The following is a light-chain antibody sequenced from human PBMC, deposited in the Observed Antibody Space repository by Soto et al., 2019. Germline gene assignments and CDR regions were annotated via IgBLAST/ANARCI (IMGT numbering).Light chain of an antibody. CDR1: SSDVGSYNR. CDR2: EVS. V-gene: IGLV2-18*02. J-gene: IGLJ2*01. CDR3: SSYTSSSIV. Sequence: QSVLTQPPSVSGSPGQSVTISCTGTSSDVGSYNRVSWYQQPPGTAPKLMIYEVSNRPSGVPDRFSGSKSVNTASLTISGLQAEDEADYYCSSYTSSSIVFGGGTKLTVL.